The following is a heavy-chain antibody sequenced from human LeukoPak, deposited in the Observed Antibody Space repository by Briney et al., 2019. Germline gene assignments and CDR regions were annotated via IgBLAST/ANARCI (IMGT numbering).Heavy chain of an antibody. CDR2: IWYDGSNK. J-gene: IGHJ4*02. V-gene: IGHV3-33*01. CDR1: GFTFSSYG. D-gene: IGHD1-26*01. CDR3: ARDGGGANTLDY. Sequence: PGGSLRLSCAASGFTFSSYGMHWVRQAPGKGLEWVAVIWYDGSNKYYADSVKGRFTISRDNSKNTLYLQMNSLRDEDTAVYYCARDGGGANTLDYWGQGTLVTVSS.